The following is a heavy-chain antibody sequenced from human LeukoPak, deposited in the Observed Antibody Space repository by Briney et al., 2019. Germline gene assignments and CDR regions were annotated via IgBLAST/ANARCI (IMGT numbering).Heavy chain of an antibody. CDR3: AKGPTTVTTAFDY. CDR2: ISASGGST. D-gene: IGHD4-17*01. V-gene: IGHV3-23*01. J-gene: IGHJ4*02. CDR1: GFTFSNHA. Sequence: GGSLSLSCAASGFTFSNHAMSWVRQAQGKGLEWVSSISASGGSTNYADAVKGRFTISRDNSKNTLYLQMNSLRAEDTAVYYCAKGPTTVTTAFDYWGQGTLVSVSS.